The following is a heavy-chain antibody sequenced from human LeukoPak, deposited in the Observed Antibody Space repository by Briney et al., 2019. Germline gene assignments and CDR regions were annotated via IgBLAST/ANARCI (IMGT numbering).Heavy chain of an antibody. Sequence: SETLSLTCAVYGRSFSGYYCSWVRRPPGKGLEWIGEINHSGSTNYNPSLKSRVTISVDTSKNQFSLKLSSVTAADTAVYYCASAADGRNDYWGQGTLVTVSS. J-gene: IGHJ4*02. D-gene: IGHD6-13*01. CDR3: ASAADGRNDY. V-gene: IGHV4-34*01. CDR1: GRSFSGYY. CDR2: INHSGST.